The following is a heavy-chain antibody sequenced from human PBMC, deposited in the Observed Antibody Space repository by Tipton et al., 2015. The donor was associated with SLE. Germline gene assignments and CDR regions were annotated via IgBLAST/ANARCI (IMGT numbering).Heavy chain of an antibody. Sequence: QLVQSGAEVKKPGASVKVSCKASGYTFTSYYMHWVRQAPGQGLEWMGIINPSGGSTSYAQKFQGRVTMTRDTSTSTVYMELSSLRAEDTAVYYCARDRSNYEGRLSEAFDIWGQGTMVTVSS. CDR1: GYTFTSYY. CDR2: INPSGGST. J-gene: IGHJ3*02. CDR3: ARDRSNYEGRLSEAFDI. V-gene: IGHV1-46*01. D-gene: IGHD4-11*01.